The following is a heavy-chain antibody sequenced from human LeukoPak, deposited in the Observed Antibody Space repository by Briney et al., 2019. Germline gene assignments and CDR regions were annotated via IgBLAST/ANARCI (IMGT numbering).Heavy chain of an antibody. CDR1: GGSISSYY. J-gene: IGHJ4*02. D-gene: IGHD5-18*01. V-gene: IGHV4-59*01. Sequence: PSETLSLTCTVSGGSISSYYWSWIRQPPGKGLEWIGYIYYSGSTNYNPSLKSRVTISVDTSKNQFSLKLSSVTAADTAVYYCARSGYSYGLRFNYWGQGTLVTVSS. CDR3: ARSGYSYGLRFNY. CDR2: IYYSGST.